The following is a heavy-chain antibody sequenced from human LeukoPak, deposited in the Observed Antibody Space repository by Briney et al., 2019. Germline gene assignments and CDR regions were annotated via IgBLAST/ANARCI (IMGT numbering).Heavy chain of an antibody. V-gene: IGHV4-59*01. CDR2: INYSGST. D-gene: IGHD6-13*01. CDR1: GGSISSYY. CDR3: ARDRDRAAATHYGMDV. Sequence: SETLSLTCTVSGGSISSYYWSWIRQPPGKGLEWIGYINYSGSTNYNPSLKSRVTISVDTSKNQFSLKLSSVTAADTAVYYCARDRDRAAATHYGMDVWGQGTTVTVSS. J-gene: IGHJ6*02.